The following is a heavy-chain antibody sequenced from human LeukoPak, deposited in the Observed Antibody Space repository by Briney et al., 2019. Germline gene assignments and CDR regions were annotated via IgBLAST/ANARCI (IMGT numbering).Heavy chain of an antibody. J-gene: IGHJ4*02. CDR1: GGSISNYY. D-gene: IGHD3-22*01. V-gene: IGHV4-59*01. Sequence: SETLSLTCTVSGGSISNYYWSWIRQPPGKGLEWIGYIYYSGSTNYNPSLKSRVTISVDTSKNQFSLKLSSVTAADTAVYYCARAGTYYDSSGYETYYFDYWGQGTLVTVSS. CDR2: IYYSGST. CDR3: ARAGTYYDSSGYETYYFDY.